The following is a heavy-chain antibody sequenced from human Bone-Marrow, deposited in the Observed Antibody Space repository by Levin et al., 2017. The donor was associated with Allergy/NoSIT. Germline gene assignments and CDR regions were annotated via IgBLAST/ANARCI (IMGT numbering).Heavy chain of an antibody. V-gene: IGHV3-30*03. CDR3: AILKMGNNWNDWGYYFDY. J-gene: IGHJ4*02. D-gene: IGHD1-20*01. CDR2: ISYDGSSK. CDR1: GFTFSSYG. Sequence: LAGGSLRLSCAASGFTFSSYGMHWVRQAPGKGLEWVAVISYDGSSKYYSDSVKGRFTISRDNSENALYLQMNSLRAEDTGVYYCAILKMGNNWNDWGYYFDYWGQGTLVTVSS.